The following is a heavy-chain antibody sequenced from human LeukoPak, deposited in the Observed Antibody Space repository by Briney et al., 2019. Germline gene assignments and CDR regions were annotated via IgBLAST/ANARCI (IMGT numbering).Heavy chain of an antibody. J-gene: IGHJ4*02. D-gene: IGHD1-1*01. CDR3: ARGPRGQRFDY. Sequence: ASVTVSYKASGYTFNTYYIHWVRQAPGQGLEWMGLINPGGGDTSHAQNLQGRVTMTRDTSTSTVYLELSNLRSEDTAVYYCARGPRGQRFDYWGQGTLVTVSS. CDR1: GYTFNTYY. V-gene: IGHV1-46*02. CDR2: INPGGGDT.